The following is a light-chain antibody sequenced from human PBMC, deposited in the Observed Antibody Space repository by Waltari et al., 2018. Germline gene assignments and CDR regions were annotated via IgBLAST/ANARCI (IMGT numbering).Light chain of an antibody. J-gene: IGKJ1*01. CDR3: QQYNGYPWM. CDR1: QRISSR. CDR2: KAS. Sequence: DIQITQSPSTLSASVGDRVTITCRASQRISSRLAWYQQKPGKAPKLLIYKASKLESGVPSRFSAGGSETEFTLTISSLQPDDFATYYCQQYNGYPWMFGQGTKVEVK. V-gene: IGKV1-5*03.